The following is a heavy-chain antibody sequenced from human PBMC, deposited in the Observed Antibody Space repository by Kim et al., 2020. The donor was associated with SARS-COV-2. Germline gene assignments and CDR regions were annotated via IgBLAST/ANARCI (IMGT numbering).Heavy chain of an antibody. V-gene: IGHV3-30*18. CDR2: ISYDGSNK. D-gene: IGHD3-3*01. Sequence: GGSLRLSCAASGFTFSSYGMHWVRQAPGKGLEWVAVISYDGSNKYYADSVKGRFTISRDNSKNTLYLQMNSLRAEDTAVYYCAKDGDTIFGVVTGPFDYWGQGTLVTVSA. J-gene: IGHJ4*02. CDR3: AKDGDTIFGVVTGPFDY. CDR1: GFTFSSYG.